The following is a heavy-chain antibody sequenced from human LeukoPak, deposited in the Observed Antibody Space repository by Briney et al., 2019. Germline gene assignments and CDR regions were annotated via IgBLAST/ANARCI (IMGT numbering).Heavy chain of an antibody. V-gene: IGHV3-7*03. CDR2: IKQDGSEK. Sequence: GGSLRLSCAVSGFTFNNAWMSWVRQAPGKGLEWVANIKQDGSEKYYVDSVKGRFTISRDNAKNSLYLQMNSLRAEDTAVYYCARDRVAAAGTNWFDPWGQGTLVTVSS. D-gene: IGHD6-13*01. CDR1: GFTFNNAW. CDR3: ARDRVAAAGTNWFDP. J-gene: IGHJ5*02.